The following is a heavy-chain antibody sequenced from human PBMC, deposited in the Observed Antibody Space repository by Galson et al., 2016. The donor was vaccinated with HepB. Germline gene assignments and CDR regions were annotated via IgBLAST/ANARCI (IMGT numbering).Heavy chain of an antibody. CDR2: IWYDDTNK. J-gene: IGHJ4*02. D-gene: IGHD5-12*01. CDR1: GFTFSNSG. Sequence: SLRLSCAASGFTFSNSGMHWVRQAPGKGLEWVAVIWYDDTNKYYADSVKGRFTISRDNSKNTLYLQMNSLRVEDTAVYFCARYQSGGDIGATIDHWGQGTLVTVSS. CDR3: ARYQSGGDIGATIDH. V-gene: IGHV3-33*01.